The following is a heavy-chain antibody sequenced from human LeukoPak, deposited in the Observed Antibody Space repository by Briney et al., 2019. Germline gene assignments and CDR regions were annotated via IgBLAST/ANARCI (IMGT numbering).Heavy chain of an antibody. CDR2: IYHSGST. V-gene: IGHV4-30-2*01. J-gene: IGHJ4*02. CDR3: ARGSAGYSSSWYVY. Sequence: DPSETLSLTCAVSGGSISSGGYSWSWIRQPPGKGLEWIGYIYHSGSTYYNPSLKSRVTISVDRSKNQFSQKLSSVTAADMAVYYCARGSAGYSSSWYVYWGQGTLVTVSS. CDR1: GGSISSGGYS. D-gene: IGHD6-13*01.